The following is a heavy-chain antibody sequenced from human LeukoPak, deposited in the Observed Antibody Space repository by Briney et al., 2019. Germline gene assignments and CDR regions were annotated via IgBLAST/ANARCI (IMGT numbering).Heavy chain of an antibody. CDR1: GYTLTELF. J-gene: IGHJ4*02. CDR3: ATVILQYYYGSGSPFDY. CDR2: FDPEDGET. V-gene: IGHV1-24*01. D-gene: IGHD3-10*01. Sequence: ALVKVSCKVSGYTLTELFMHWVRQAPGKGLEWMGGFDPEDGETIYAQKFQGRVTMTEDTSTDTAYMELSSLRSEDTAVYYCATVILQYYYGSGSPFDYWGQGTLVTVSS.